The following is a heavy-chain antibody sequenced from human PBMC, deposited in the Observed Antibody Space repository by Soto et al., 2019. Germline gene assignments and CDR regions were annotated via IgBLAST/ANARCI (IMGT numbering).Heavy chain of an antibody. CDR1: GYTFTSYY. J-gene: IGHJ4*02. CDR3: ARSLVLGYYFDY. D-gene: IGHD2-8*02. CDR2: INPSGGST. V-gene: IGHV1-46*01. Sequence: QVQLVQSGAEVKKPGASVKVSCKASGYTFTSYYMHWVRQAPGQGLEWMGIINPSGGSTSYAQKFQGRVTVTRDTSTSTVYRELSSLRSEDTAVYYCARSLVLGYYFDYWGQGTLVTVSS.